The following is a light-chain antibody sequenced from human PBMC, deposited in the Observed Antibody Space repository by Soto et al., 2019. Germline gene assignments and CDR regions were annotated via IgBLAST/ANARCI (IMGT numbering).Light chain of an antibody. J-gene: IGKJ1*01. V-gene: IGKV1-5*03. CDR2: KAS. CDR1: QSISSW. CDR3: QQYNRYSSWT. Sequence: DIQMTQSPSTLSASVGDRVTITCRASQSISSWLAWYEQKPGKAPKLLIYKASNLESGVQTRFSGSGSGTEFTLTISSLPPDDFATYYCQQYNRYSSWTFDQGTKVEIK.